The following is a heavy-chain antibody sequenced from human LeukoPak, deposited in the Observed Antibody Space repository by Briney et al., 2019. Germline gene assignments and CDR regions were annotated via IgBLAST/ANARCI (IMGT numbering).Heavy chain of an antibody. CDR1: GGSISNYY. J-gene: IGHJ5*02. D-gene: IGHD2-15*01. CDR3: ARVRSVVVAATRFDP. CDR2: ISDSGST. Sequence: SETLSLTCTVSGGSISNYYWTWIRQPPGKGLEWIGHISDSGSTYYNPSLKSRVTISVDTSKNQFSLKLSSVTAADTAVYYCARVRSVVVAATRFDPWGQGTLVTVSS. V-gene: IGHV4-59*12.